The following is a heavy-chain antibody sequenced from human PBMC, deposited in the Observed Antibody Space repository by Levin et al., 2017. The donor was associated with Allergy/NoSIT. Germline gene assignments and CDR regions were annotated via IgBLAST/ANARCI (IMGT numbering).Heavy chain of an antibody. Sequence: GGSLRLSCAAAGFTFSSYWMHWVRQAPGKGLVWVSRIGSDGSNTNYADSVKGRFTISRDNAKNTLYLQMNSLRAEDTAVYYCARALIVGATSGGDYWGQGTLVTVSS. CDR2: IGSDGSNT. CDR3: ARALIVGATSGGDY. CDR1: GFTFSSYW. J-gene: IGHJ4*02. D-gene: IGHD1-26*01. V-gene: IGHV3-74*01.